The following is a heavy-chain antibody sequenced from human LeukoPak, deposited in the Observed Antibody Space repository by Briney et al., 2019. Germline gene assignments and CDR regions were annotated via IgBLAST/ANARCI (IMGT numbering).Heavy chain of an antibody. Sequence: GSLRLSCAASGFTFSSYGMHWVRQPPGKGLEWIGYIYYSGSTNYNPSLKSRVTISVDTSKNQFSLKLSSVTAADTAVYYCARAYCGGDCYSYYYYYYMDVWGKGTTVTVSS. J-gene: IGHJ6*03. V-gene: IGHV4-59*01. D-gene: IGHD2-21*02. CDR2: IYYSGST. CDR1: GFTFSSYG. CDR3: ARAYCGGDCYSYYYYYYMDV.